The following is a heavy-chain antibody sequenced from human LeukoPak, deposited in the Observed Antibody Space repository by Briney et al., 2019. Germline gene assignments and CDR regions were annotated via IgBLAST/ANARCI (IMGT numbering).Heavy chain of an antibody. CDR2: INSDGSST. D-gene: IGHD3-9*01. J-gene: IGHJ3*02. CDR3: AREGDILTGYQGAFDI. CDR1: GFTFSSYA. V-gene: IGHV3-74*01. Sequence: GASLRLSCAASGFTFSSYAMSWVRQAPGKGLVWVSRINSDGSSTSYAGSVKGRFTISRDNAKNTLYLQMNSLRAEDTAVYYCAREGDILTGYQGAFDIWGQGTTVTVSS.